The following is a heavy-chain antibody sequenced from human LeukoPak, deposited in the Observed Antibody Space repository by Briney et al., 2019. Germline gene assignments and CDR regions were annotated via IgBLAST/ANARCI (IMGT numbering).Heavy chain of an antibody. CDR2: MRQDGSQK. J-gene: IGHJ4*02. D-gene: IGHD3-22*01. CDR3: VRDQGYDGRGNYYPYHFDC. Sequence: GGSLRLSCAASGFTFSSFWMSWVRQAPGRGLEWVATMRQDGSQKYYLDSVKGRFTISRDNAKNSLYLQMSSLTAEDTALYYCVRDQGYDGRGNYYPYHFDCWGQGTLVTVSS. V-gene: IGHV3-7*01. CDR1: GFTFSSFW.